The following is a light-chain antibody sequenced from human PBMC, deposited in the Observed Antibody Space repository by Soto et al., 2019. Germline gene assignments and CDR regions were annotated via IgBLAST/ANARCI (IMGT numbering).Light chain of an antibody. CDR2: GAS. CDR3: QHYGRSAIFT. J-gene: IGKJ3*01. CDR1: QSVSSNF. V-gene: IGKV3-20*01. Sequence: ELVVTQSPGTLSLSPAARATLSCRASQSVSSNFFAGYQQIPGQAPRPLMDGASSRDAGIPARFSGSGSGTDFTLTISRLEAEDVAVYYYQHYGRSAIFTFGPGTTVDIK.